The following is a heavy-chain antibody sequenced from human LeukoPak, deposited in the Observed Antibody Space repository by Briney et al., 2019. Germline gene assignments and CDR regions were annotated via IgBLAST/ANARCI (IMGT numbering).Heavy chain of an antibody. Sequence: GASVKGSFQASGYPLTGYYMHWGRPAPGQGVEWIGRINPNSGGTNYAQKFQGRVTMTRDTSISTAYMELSRLRSEDTAVYYCARDRTVVTNYFDYWGQGTLVTVSS. D-gene: IGHD4-23*01. CDR3: ARDRTVVTNYFDY. V-gene: IGHV1-2*06. CDR1: GYPLTGYY. J-gene: IGHJ4*02. CDR2: INPNSGGT.